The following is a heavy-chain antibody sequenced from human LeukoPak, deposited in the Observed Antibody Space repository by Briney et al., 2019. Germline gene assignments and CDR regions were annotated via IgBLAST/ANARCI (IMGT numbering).Heavy chain of an antibody. CDR1: GFTFSSYW. CDR3: ARDWWRAARPDPY. J-gene: IGHJ4*02. CDR2: IKQDGSEK. Sequence: GGSLRLSCAASGFTFSSYWMSWVRQAPGKGLEWVANIKQDGSEKYYVDSVKGRFTISRDSAKNSLYLQMNSLRAEDTAVYYCARDWWRAARPDPYWGQGTLVTVSS. V-gene: IGHV3-7*01. D-gene: IGHD6-6*01.